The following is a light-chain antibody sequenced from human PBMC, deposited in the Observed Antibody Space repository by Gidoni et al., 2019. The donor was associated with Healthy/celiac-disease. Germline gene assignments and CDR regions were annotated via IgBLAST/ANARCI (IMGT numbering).Light chain of an antibody. CDR2: AAS. V-gene: IGKV1-39*01. Sequence: DLHMIQSPSSLSASVGDRVTITCRASQSISSYFNWYQQKPGKAPKLLIYAASSLESGVPSRFSGSGSGTDFTLTISSLQPEDFATYYCQQSYSNPRTFGQGTKVEIK. CDR1: QSISSY. J-gene: IGKJ1*01. CDR3: QQSYSNPRT.